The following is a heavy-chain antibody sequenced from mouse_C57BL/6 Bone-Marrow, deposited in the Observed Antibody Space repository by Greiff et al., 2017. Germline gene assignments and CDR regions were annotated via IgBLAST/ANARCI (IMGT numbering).Heavy chain of an antibody. Sequence: QVQLKESGPGLVQPSQSLSITCTVSGFSLTSYGVHWVRQSPGKGLEWLGVIWSGGSTDYNAAFISRLSIRKDNSKSQVFFKMNSLQADDTAIYYCARNGGSGRGFAYWGQGTLVTVSA. CDR1: GFSLTSYG. D-gene: IGHD4-1*01. CDR2: IWSGGST. V-gene: IGHV2-2*01. J-gene: IGHJ3*01. CDR3: ARNGGSGRGFAY.